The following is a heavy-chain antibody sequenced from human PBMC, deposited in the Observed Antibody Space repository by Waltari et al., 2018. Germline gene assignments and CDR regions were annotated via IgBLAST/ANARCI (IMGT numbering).Heavy chain of an antibody. V-gene: IGHV3-48*03. CDR1: TLTFKNYE. D-gene: IGHD3-3*01. CDR2: STTTSNTL. Sequence: QLVESGGGLVQPGGSLRLSCAASTLTFKNYEMTWVRQAPGKGLELLAYSTTTSNTLYYTDAVRGRFTISRDNVKNSLFLQMHGRRADDSAIYYCAGSRFLETRYGMDVWGQGTTVTVSS. CDR3: AGSRFLETRYGMDV. J-gene: IGHJ6*02.